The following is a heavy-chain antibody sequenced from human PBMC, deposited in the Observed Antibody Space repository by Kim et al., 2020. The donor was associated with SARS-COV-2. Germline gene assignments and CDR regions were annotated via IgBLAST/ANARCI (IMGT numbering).Heavy chain of an antibody. D-gene: IGHD3-10*01. CDR3: AKESGLGSYYAWTYYYYGMDV. CDR1: GFTFSSYG. J-gene: IGHJ6*02. Sequence: GGSLRLSCAASGFTFSSYGMHWVRQAPGKGLEWVAVISYDGSNKYYADSVKGRFTISRENSKNTLYLQMNSLRAEDTAVYYCAKESGLGSYYAWTYYYYGMDVWGQGTTVTVSS. V-gene: IGHV3-30*18. CDR2: ISYDGSNK.